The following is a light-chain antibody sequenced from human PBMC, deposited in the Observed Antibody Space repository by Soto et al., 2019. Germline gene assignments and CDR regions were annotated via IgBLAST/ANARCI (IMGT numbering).Light chain of an antibody. CDR1: QSITNW. CDR2: KAS. J-gene: IGKJ3*01. V-gene: IGKV1-5*03. Sequence: DIQMTQSPSTLSASVGDRLSITCRASQSITNWLAWYQQKPGKAPKLLIYKASSLQSEVPSRFSGSASGPEFTITISGLQPDAFATYCGQQYHSYPFTFGPGTKVDIK. CDR3: QQYHSYPFT.